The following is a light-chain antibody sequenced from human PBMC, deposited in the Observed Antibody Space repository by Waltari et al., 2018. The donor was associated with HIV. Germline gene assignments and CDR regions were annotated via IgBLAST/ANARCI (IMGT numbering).Light chain of an antibody. CDR3: NSRDTSGHHVI. Sequence: SSELTQDPAVSVALGQSVTMTCRGDSLRDYYATWYQQKPGQAPILVFYDKGTRPSWIPDRFSGSSSGDTASLTITGAQAEDEADYYCNSRDTSGHHVIFGGGTRLSVL. V-gene: IGLV3-19*01. J-gene: IGLJ2*01. CDR1: SLRDYY. CDR2: DKG.